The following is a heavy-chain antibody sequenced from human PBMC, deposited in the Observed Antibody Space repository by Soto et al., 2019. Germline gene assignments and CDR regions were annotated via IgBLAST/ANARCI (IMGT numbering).Heavy chain of an antibody. CDR1: GYSITSGFY. V-gene: IGHV4-38-2*01. J-gene: IGHJ4*02. CDR3: MRRAGAPWVRFDS. D-gene: IGHD3-22*01. Sequence: PSETLSLTCGVSGYSITSGFYWGWVRQSPGKGLEWLASISYSAKTFYNPSLASRLSIAVDTSKNQFSLRLTSVTAADTALYYCMRRAGAPWVRFDSWGQGTLVTVSS. CDR2: ISYSAKT.